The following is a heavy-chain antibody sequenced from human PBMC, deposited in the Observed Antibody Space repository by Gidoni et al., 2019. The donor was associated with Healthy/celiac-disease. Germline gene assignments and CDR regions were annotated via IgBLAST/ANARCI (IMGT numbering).Heavy chain of an antibody. CDR1: GGPISSYY. V-gene: IGHV4-4*07. Sequence: QVQLQESGPGLVKPSEPLSLTCTVSGGPISSYYWSWIRQPAEKGLAWIGRIYTSGSTNYHPSLKSRVTMSVDTSKNQFSLKLSSVTAADTAVYYCARTLGPVPWFDPWGQGTLVTVSS. CDR3: ARTLGPVPWFDP. J-gene: IGHJ5*02. CDR2: IYTSGST. D-gene: IGHD2-2*01.